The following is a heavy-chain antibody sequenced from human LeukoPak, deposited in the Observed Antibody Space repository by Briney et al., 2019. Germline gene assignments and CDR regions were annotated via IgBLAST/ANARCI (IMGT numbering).Heavy chain of an antibody. CDR1: GFTFSSYS. V-gene: IGHV3-21*01. J-gene: IGHJ4*02. Sequence: PGGSLRLSCAASGFTFSSYSMNWVRQAPGKGLEWVSSISSSSSYIYYADSVKGRFTISRDNAKNSLYLQMNSLRAEDTAVYYCARDLMTTVSGDGRPGFDYWGQGTLVTVSS. CDR2: ISSSSSYI. CDR3: ARDLMTTVSGDGRPGFDY. D-gene: IGHD4-11*01.